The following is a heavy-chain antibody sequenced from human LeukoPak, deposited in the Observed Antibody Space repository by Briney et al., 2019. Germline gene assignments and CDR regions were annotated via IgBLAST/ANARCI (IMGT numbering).Heavy chain of an antibody. J-gene: IGHJ4*02. Sequence: PGASLRLSCAASGFTFSSYGMSWVRQAPGKGLEWVSAISGSGGSTYYADSVKGRFTISRDNSKNTLYLQMNSLRAEDTAVYYCVRRAGGYSHPYDYWGQGTLATVSS. V-gene: IGHV3-23*01. CDR3: VRRAGGYSHPYDY. D-gene: IGHD4-23*01. CDR1: GFTFSSYG. CDR2: ISGSGGST.